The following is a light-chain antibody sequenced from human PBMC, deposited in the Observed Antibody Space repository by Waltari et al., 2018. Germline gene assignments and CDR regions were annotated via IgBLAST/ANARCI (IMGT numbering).Light chain of an antibody. Sequence: QSALTQPASVSGSPGQSITISCTGTSSDVGSYNLVSWYQQHPGRAPKLMIYEVSERPSGVSNRFSGSKSGNTASLTISGLQAEDEADYYCCSYTGSPHVVFDGGTKLTVL. CDR1: SSDVGSYNL. V-gene: IGLV2-23*02. CDR3: CSYTGSPHVV. J-gene: IGLJ2*01. CDR2: EVS.